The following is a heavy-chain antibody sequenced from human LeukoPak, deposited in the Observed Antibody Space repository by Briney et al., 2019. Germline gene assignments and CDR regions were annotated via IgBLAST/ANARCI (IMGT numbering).Heavy chain of an antibody. D-gene: IGHD2-15*01. J-gene: IGHJ5*02. CDR3: ARLGYCNSGSCYDDWFDP. CDR2: IYPADSDT. CDR1: GYTFTSFW. Sequence: GESLKISCKGSGYTFTSFWIGWVRQMPGKGLEWMGSIYPADSDTRYSPSFQGQVTISADRSISTASLQWSSLRASDTAMYYCARLGYCNSGSCYDDWFDPWGQGTLVTVSS. V-gene: IGHV5-51*01.